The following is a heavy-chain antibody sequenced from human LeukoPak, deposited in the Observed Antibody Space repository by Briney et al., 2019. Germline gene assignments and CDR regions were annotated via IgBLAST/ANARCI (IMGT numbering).Heavy chain of an antibody. CDR1: GFTFSSYA. D-gene: IGHD1-26*01. J-gene: IGHJ4*02. CDR3: AKSKGSYPTDTHFDY. V-gene: IGHV3-30*04. Sequence: GGSLRLSCAASGFTFSSYAMRWVRQAPGKGLEWVAVIPYDGSNKYYADSVKGRFTISRDNSKNTLYLQMNSLRAEDTAVYYCAKSKGSYPTDTHFDYWGQGTLVTVSS. CDR2: IPYDGSNK.